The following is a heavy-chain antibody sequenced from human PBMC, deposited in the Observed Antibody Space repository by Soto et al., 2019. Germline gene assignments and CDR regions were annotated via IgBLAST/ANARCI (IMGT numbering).Heavy chain of an antibody. D-gene: IGHD3-22*01. CDR1: GGTFSSYA. V-gene: IGHV1-69*01. J-gene: IGHJ3*02. Sequence: AALKVPCKASGGTFSSYAISWVRQAPGQGLEWMGGIIPIFGTANYAQKFQGRVTITADESTSTAYMELSSLRSEDTAVYYCARVDYYDSSGYYYSAFDIWGQGTMVTVSS. CDR3: ARVDYYDSSGYYYSAFDI. CDR2: IIPIFGTA.